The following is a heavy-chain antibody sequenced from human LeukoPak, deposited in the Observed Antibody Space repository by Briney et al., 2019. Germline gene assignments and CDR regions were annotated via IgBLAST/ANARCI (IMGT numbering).Heavy chain of an antibody. CDR3: ARYCSSTSCNNRNYGMDV. CDR2: IYYSGGT. CDR1: GGSISSSSYY. Sequence: SETLSLTCTVSGGSISSSSYYWGWIRQPPGKGLEWIGSIYYSGGTYYNPSLKSRVTISVDTSKNQFSLKLSSVTAADTAVYYCARYCSSTSCNNRNYGMDVWGQGATVTVSS. J-gene: IGHJ6*02. V-gene: IGHV4-39*07. D-gene: IGHD2-2*02.